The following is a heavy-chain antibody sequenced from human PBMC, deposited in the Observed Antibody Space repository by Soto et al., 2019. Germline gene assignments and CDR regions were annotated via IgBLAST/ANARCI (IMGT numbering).Heavy chain of an antibody. CDR2: ISWESGSI. V-gene: IGHV3-9*01. CDR1: GFNFDDYA. Sequence: QPGGSLRLSCAASGFNFDDYAMHWVRQIPGKGLEWVSGISWESGSIGYADSVKGRFSISRDNAKNSLYLQMNSLRDEDTAVYYCAREGGSLNWFDPWGQGTLVTV. CDR3: AREGGSLNWFDP. D-gene: IGHD1-26*01. J-gene: IGHJ5*02.